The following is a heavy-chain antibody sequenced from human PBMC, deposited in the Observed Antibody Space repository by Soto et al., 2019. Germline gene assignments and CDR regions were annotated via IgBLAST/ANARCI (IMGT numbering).Heavy chain of an antibody. CDR2: IYYRGRT. V-gene: IGHV4-59*01. CDR1: GGSISSYS. D-gene: IGHD6-13*01. Sequence: KTSETLSLTCAVSGGSISSYSWSWIRQSPGKGLEWIGNIYYRGRTNYNPSLKSRVTISVDTSKNQFSLKVRSVTAADTAVYYCASLYSIKDNGLDVWGQGTTVTVSS. J-gene: IGHJ6*02. CDR3: ASLYSIKDNGLDV.